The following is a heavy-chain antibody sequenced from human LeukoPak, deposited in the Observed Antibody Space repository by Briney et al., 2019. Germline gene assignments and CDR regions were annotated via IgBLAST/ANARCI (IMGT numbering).Heavy chain of an antibody. CDR2: IIPIFGTA. D-gene: IGHD1-26*01. CDR1: GGTFSSYA. Sequence: ASVKVSCKASGGTFSSYAISWVRQAPGQGLECMGGIIPIFGTANYAQKFQGRVTTTADESTSTAYMELSSLRSEDTAVYYCARDAPYSGSYYASSYWGQGTLVTVSS. J-gene: IGHJ4*02. V-gene: IGHV1-69*01. CDR3: ARDAPYSGSYYASSY.